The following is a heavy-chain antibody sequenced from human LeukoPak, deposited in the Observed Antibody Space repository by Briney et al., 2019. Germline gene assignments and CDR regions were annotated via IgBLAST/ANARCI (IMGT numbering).Heavy chain of an antibody. CDR2: IYYSGST. D-gene: IGHD1-26*01. CDR3: AGRLVGATTPFDY. CDR1: GGSISSSSYY. J-gene: IGHJ4*02. Sequence: NPSETLSLTCTVSGGSISSSSYYWGWIRQPPGKGLEWIGSIYYSGSTYYNPSLKSRVTISVDTSKNQLSLKLSSVTAADTAVYYCAGRLVGATTPFDYWGQGTLVTVSS. V-gene: IGHV4-39*01.